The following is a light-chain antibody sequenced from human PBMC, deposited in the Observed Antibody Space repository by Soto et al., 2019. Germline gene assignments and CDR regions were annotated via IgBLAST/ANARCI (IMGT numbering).Light chain of an antibody. CDR2: DVS. V-gene: IGLV2-14*01. J-gene: IGLJ2*01. CDR3: SAYTSSSTLVV. Sequence: QSVLTQPASVSGSPGQSITISCTGTSSDVGGYNYVSWYQQHPGKAPKLMIYDVSNRPSGVSNRFSGSKSGNTASLTISWLQAADEADYYCSAYTSSSTLVVFGGGTKLTVL. CDR1: SSDVGGYNY.